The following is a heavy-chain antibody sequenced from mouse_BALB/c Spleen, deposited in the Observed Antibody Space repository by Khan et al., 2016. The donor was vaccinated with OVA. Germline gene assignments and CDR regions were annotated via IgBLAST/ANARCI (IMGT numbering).Heavy chain of an antibody. V-gene: IGHV1-81*01. Sequence: QVRLQQSGPELVKPGASVKMSCKASGYTFTYYVITWVKQRTGQGLEWIGEIYPGSDIAYYNERFKGKATLTADKSSNTTHMQLSSLTSEDSAVYFCARGDGYYVYFDYWGQGTTLTVAS. CDR2: IYPGSDIA. CDR1: GYTFTYYV. CDR3: ARGDGYYVYFDY. D-gene: IGHD2-3*01. J-gene: IGHJ2*01.